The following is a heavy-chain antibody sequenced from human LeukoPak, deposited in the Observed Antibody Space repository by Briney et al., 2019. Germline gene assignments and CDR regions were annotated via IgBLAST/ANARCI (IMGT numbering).Heavy chain of an antibody. Sequence: GGSLRLSRAAPDSSFSSHGMHWVRQAPGKGLEWVAVISYDGSEKHYADSVKSRFTISRDNSKNTLSLQMNSLRTEDTALYYCARDVSGRYGVDYWGQGTLVTVSS. CDR1: DSSFSSHG. D-gene: IGHD1-26*01. V-gene: IGHV3-30*03. CDR2: ISYDGSEK. J-gene: IGHJ4*02. CDR3: ARDVSGRYGVDY.